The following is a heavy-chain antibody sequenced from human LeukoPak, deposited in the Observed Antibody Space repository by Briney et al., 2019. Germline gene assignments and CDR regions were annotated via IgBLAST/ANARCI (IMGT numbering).Heavy chain of an antibody. Sequence: GGSLRLSCAASGFTFSSCWMSWVRQAPGKGLEWVANIKQDGSEKYYVDSVKGRFTISRDNAKNSLYLQMNSLRAEDTTVYYCARAIGYCSSTSCYSRVYYFDYWGQGTLVTVSS. J-gene: IGHJ4*02. D-gene: IGHD2-2*01. CDR2: IKQDGSEK. CDR1: GFTFSSCW. V-gene: IGHV3-7*01. CDR3: ARAIGYCSSTSCYSRVYYFDY.